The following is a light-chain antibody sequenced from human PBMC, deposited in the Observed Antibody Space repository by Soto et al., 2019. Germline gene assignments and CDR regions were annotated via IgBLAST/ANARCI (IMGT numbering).Light chain of an antibody. Sequence: DIQMTQSPSSLSASVGDRVTITCRASQSISIYLNWYQQNPGKAPKVLIYAASSLQSGVPSRFIGSGSGTDFTLTFSSLQAEDFATYYCQESYTTPVTFGQGTRLEIK. CDR2: AAS. J-gene: IGKJ5*01. V-gene: IGKV1-39*01. CDR1: QSISIY. CDR3: QESYTTPVT.